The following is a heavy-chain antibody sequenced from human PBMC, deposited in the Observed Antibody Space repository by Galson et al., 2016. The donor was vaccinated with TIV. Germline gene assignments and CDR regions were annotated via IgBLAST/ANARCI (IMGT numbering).Heavy chain of an antibody. J-gene: IGHJ4*02. CDR1: GYPFTDSW. Sequence: SVKVSCKASGYPFTDSWMHWVRQAPGEGLEWMGWIDPNSGATLYAQKFQGRVTMTRDTSTSTTYVELSRLTSDDTADYYCARGGVIRGLDIWGQGTLVTVSS. CDR2: IDPNSGAT. D-gene: IGHD3-16*02. CDR3: ARGGVIRGLDI. V-gene: IGHV1-2*02.